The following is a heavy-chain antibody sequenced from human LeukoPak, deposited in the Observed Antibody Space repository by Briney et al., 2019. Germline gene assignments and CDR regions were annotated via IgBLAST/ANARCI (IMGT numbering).Heavy chain of an antibody. CDR1: GESFSGYY. CDR3: ATLMVGTTYFDY. CDR2: IHYRGTT. J-gene: IGHJ4*02. D-gene: IGHD4/OR15-4a*01. Sequence: SETLSLTCAVHGESFSGYYWTWIRQPPGKGLEWIGEIHYRGTTNYNPSFKSRVTVSADASRNQFSLNLTSVTAADTAIYYCATLMVGTTYFDYWGQGSLVTVSS. V-gene: IGHV4-34*01.